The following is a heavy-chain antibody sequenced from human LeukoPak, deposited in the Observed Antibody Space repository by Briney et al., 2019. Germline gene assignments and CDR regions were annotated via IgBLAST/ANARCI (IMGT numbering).Heavy chain of an antibody. J-gene: IGHJ4*02. CDR1: GYSITNYW. D-gene: IGHD3-22*01. Sequence: GESLKISCKGSGYSITNYWIGWVRQIPGKGLEWMGIIYPGDSDTRYSPSFQGKVTITANKSISTAYLQWSSLEASDTAMYYCARPTYFYDGRGSYYYFDYWGQGTLVTVSS. V-gene: IGHV5-51*01. CDR3: ARPTYFYDGRGSYYYFDY. CDR2: IYPGDSDT.